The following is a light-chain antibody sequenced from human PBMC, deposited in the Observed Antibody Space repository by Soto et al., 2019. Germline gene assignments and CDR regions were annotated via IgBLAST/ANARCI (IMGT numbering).Light chain of an antibody. CDR3: QQYSSSPYT. J-gene: IGKJ2*01. CDR2: GAS. CDR1: QSISTNF. Sequence: IVLTQSPGTLSLSPGERATLSCRASQSISTNFLAWYQHKPGQAPRLLIFGASRRAPGIPDRFSGSGSGTDFTLSISGLEPEDFAVYYCQQYSSSPYTFGQGTKLDIK. V-gene: IGKV3-20*01.